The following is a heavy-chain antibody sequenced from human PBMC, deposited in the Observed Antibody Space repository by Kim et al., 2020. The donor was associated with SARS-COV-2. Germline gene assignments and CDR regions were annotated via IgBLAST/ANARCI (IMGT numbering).Heavy chain of an antibody. Sequence: KFQGRVTMARDPSTSTVYMELSSLRSEDTAVYYCARIPLPDIVGATYGDYWGQGTLVTVSS. D-gene: IGHD1-26*01. V-gene: IGHV1-46*01. J-gene: IGHJ4*02. CDR3: ARIPLPDIVGATYGDY.